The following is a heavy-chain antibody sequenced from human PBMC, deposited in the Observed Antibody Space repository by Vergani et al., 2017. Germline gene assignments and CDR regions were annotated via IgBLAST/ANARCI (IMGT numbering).Heavy chain of an antibody. CDR1: GFRVTTYY. J-gene: IGHJ3*02. V-gene: IGHV3-49*04. CDR3: VRDQVTMLRGSDALDI. Sequence: VELLESGGGLAQPGGSLRVSCSASGFRVTTYYMSWVRQAPGQGLEWVGGIRSKAYGQATIYAASVKGRFTISRDDSKSIAYLQMNNLQTEDTAMYYCVRDQVTMLRGSDALDIWGQGTMVTVSS. D-gene: IGHD3-10*01. CDR2: IRSKAYGQAT.